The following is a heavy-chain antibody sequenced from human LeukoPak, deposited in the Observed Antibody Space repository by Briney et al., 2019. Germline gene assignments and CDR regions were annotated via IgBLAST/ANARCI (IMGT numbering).Heavy chain of an antibody. CDR2: ISYSGST. V-gene: IGHV4-59*01. Sequence: PSETLSLTCTVSGGSISSYYWSWIRQPPGKGLEWIGYISYSGSTNYNPSLKSRVTISVDTSKNQFSLKLSSVTAADTAVYYCTWIDVYGARGTDYWGQGTLVTVSS. D-gene: IGHD4-17*01. CDR1: GGSISSYY. CDR3: TWIDVYGARGTDY. J-gene: IGHJ4*02.